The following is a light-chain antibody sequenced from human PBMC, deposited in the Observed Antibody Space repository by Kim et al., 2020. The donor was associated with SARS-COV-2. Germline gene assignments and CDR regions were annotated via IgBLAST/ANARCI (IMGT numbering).Light chain of an antibody. V-gene: IGLV2-8*01. CDR3: SSYAGSNNLV. CDR2: EVS. CDR1: SSDVGGYNY. Sequence: GQSGTIPCTETSSDVGGYNYVSWYQQHPGKAPKLMIYEVSKRPSGVPDRFSGSKSGNTASLTVSGLQAEDEADYYCSSYAGSNNLVFGGGTQLTVL. J-gene: IGLJ2*01.